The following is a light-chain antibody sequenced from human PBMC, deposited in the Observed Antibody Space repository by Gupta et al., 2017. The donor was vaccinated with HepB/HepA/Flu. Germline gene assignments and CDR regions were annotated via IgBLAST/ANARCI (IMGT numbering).Light chain of an antibody. J-gene: IGKJ2*01. CDR1: QGISSY. V-gene: IGKV3-11*01. CDR3: QQCSDWPYT. Sequence: IVLPQSPATLSLSQGDRATLSCRASQGISSYLAWYQQKPGQPPRLLIYDTSNMATGIPARFSGSGSGTDFTLTISSLEPEDFAVYYCQQCSDWPYTFGQGTKLESK. CDR2: DTS.